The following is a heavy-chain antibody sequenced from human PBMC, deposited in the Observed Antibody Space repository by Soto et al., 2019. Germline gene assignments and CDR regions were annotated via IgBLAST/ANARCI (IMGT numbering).Heavy chain of an antibody. CDR1: GGSLSGNY. Sequence: PSETLSLTCAVYGGSLSGNYWSWIRQPPGKGLEWIWEIKHSGRTNYNSSLKSRVTISVDTSKNQFSLKLSSVTAADTAVYYCARVRTETSTFYYYYGLDVGGQGTTVTVSS. D-gene: IGHD4-17*01. CDR3: ARVRTETSTFYYYYGLDV. CDR2: IKHSGRT. J-gene: IGHJ6*02. V-gene: IGHV4-34*01.